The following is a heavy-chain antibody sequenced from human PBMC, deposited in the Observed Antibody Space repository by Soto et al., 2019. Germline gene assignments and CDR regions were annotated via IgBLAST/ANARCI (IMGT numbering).Heavy chain of an antibody. CDR2: IYYSGST. V-gene: IGHV4-39*07. Sequence: SETLSLTCTVSGDSIDISSYSWGWIRQPPGKGLEWIGSIYYSGSTYYNPSLKSRVTISVDRSKNQFSLKLSSVTAADTAVYYCARSQTTVTSYDYWGQGTLVTVSS. CDR1: GDSIDISSYS. CDR3: ARSQTTVTSYDY. J-gene: IGHJ4*02. D-gene: IGHD4-17*01.